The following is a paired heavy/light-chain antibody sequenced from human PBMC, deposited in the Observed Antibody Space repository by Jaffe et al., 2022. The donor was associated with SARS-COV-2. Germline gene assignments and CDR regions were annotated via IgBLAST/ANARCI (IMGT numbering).Light chain of an antibody. Sequence: DIQMTQSPSTLSASVGDRVTITCRASQSFSTWLAWYQQKPGKAPKLLIYEASSLQSGVPSRFSGSGSGTEFTLTISSLQPDDFATYYCQQYNSYSFGQGTKVEIK. CDR3: QQYNSYS. CDR2: EAS. J-gene: IGKJ1*01. CDR1: QSFSTW. V-gene: IGKV1-5*03.
Heavy chain of an antibody. D-gene: IGHD2-15*01. Sequence: QVQLVQSGAEVKQPGASVMVSCKASGYTFTGYTIHWVRQGPGQGLEWMGWISAGNGNTKYSQKFQGRVTITRDTSASTAYVELSSLTSEDTALYYCARGRCTGGSCYFDYWGQGTLVTVSS. CDR1: GYTFTGYT. CDR2: ISAGNGNT. CDR3: ARGRCTGGSCYFDY. J-gene: IGHJ4*02. V-gene: IGHV1-3*01.